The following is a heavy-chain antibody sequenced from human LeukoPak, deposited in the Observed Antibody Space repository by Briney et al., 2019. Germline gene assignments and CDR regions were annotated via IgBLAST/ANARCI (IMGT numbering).Heavy chain of an antibody. D-gene: IGHD3-10*01. V-gene: IGHV1-2*02. CDR3: ARGGMVRDRRHFQFDY. CDR1: GYTFTGYY. J-gene: IGHJ4*02. CDR2: INPNSGGT. Sequence: ASVKVSCKASGYTFTGYYMHWVRQAPGQGLEWMGWINPNSGGTNYAQKFQGRVTMTRDTSTSTVYMDLTSLRSEDTAVYYCARGGMVRDRRHFQFDYWGQGTLVTVSS.